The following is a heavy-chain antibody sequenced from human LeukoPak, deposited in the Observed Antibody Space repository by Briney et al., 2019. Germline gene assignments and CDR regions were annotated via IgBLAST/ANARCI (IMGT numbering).Heavy chain of an antibody. J-gene: IGHJ4*02. Sequence: GGSLRLSCAASGFTFSSYWMSWVRQAPGKGLEWVANIKQDGSEKFYVDSVKGRFTIFRDNAKNTLYLQMNSLRAEDTAVYYCARVGSYGSPSDYWGQGTLVTVSS. V-gene: IGHV3-7*01. CDR1: GFTFSSYW. CDR2: IKQDGSEK. D-gene: IGHD3-16*01. CDR3: ARVGSYGSPSDY.